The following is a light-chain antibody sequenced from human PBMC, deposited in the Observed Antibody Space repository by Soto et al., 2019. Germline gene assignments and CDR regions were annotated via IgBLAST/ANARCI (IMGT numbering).Light chain of an antibody. CDR3: LQDYNYPWT. V-gene: IGKV1-6*01. CDR2: AAS. CDR1: QDIRND. Sequence: AIQMTQSPSSLSASVGDRVTITCRASQDIRNDLGWYQEKVGQAPKLLIYAASNLQSGVPSRFSGSGSGTDFTLTISSLLPEDFATYYCLQDYNYPWTFGQGTKVKI. J-gene: IGKJ1*01.